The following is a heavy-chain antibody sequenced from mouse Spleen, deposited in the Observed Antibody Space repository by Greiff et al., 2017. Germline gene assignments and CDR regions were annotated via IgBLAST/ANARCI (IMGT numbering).Heavy chain of an antibody. CDR3: ARRIYYYDGSYVGY. Sequence: VQLQQPGAELVKPGASVKLSCKASGYTFTSYWMHWVKQRPGQGLEWIGMIHPNSGSTNYNEKFKSKATLTVDKSSSTAYMQLSSLTSEDSAVYYCARRIYYYDGSYVGYWGQGTTLTVSS. CDR1: GYTFTSYW. D-gene: IGHD1-1*01. J-gene: IGHJ2*01. CDR2: IHPNSGST. V-gene: IGHV1-64*01.